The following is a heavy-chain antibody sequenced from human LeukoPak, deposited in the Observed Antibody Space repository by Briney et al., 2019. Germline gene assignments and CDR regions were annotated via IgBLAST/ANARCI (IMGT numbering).Heavy chain of an antibody. V-gene: IGHV1-46*01. CDR1: GYTFTSYY. J-gene: IGHJ4*02. Sequence: ASVKVSCKASGYTFTSYYMHWVRQAPGQGLEWMGIINPSGGSTSYAQKLQGRVTMTTDTSTSTAYMELRSLRSDDTAVYYCAREKLSVTTGGFFDYWGQGTLVTVSS. D-gene: IGHD1-14*01. CDR2: INPSGGST. CDR3: AREKLSVTTGGFFDY.